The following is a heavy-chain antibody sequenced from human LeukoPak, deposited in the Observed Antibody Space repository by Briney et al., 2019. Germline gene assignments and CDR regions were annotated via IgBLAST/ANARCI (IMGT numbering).Heavy chain of an antibody. D-gene: IGHD1-26*01. V-gene: IGHV1-46*01. CDR2: INPSGGST. CDR1: GYTFTSYY. J-gene: IGHJ4*02. Sequence: ASVNVSCKASGYTFTSYYMHWVRQAPGQGLEWMGIINPSGGSTSYAQKFQGRVTMTRDTSTSTVYMELSSLRSEDTAVYYCAREGGSYYDFGYWGQGTLVTVSS. CDR3: AREGGSYYDFGY.